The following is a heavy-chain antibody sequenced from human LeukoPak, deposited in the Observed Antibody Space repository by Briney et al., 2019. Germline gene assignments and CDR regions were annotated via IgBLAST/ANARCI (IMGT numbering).Heavy chain of an antibody. CDR3: ARGRVPDTAMAYLDY. D-gene: IGHD5-18*01. Sequence: ASVKVSCKASGYTFTGYYMHWVRQAPGQGLEWVGWINPNSGGTNYAQKFQGRVTMTRDTSISTAYMELSRLRSDDTAVYYCARGRVPDTAMAYLDYWGQGTLVSVSS. CDR1: GYTFTGYY. J-gene: IGHJ4*02. V-gene: IGHV1-2*02. CDR2: INPNSGGT.